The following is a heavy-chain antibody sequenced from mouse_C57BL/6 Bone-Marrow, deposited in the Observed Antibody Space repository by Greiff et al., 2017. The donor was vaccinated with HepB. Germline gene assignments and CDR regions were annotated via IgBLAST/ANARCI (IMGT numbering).Heavy chain of an antibody. CDR3: ARSYSNYHGAWFAY. CDR2: ISSGSSTI. CDR1: GFTFSDYG. V-gene: IGHV5-17*01. Sequence: EVNVVESGGGLVKPGGSLKLSCAASGFTFSDYGMHWVRQAPEKGLEWVAYISSGSSTIYYADTVKGRFTISRDNAKNTLFLQMTSLRSEDTAMYYCARSYSNYHGAWFAYWGQGTLVTVSA. J-gene: IGHJ3*01. D-gene: IGHD2-5*01.